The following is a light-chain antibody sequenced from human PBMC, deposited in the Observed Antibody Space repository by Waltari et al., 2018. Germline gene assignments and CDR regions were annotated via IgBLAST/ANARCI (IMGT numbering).Light chain of an antibody. CDR3: QQSYSTPPS. V-gene: IGKV1-39*01. CDR1: KSISSY. Sequence: DIQLTQSPSSLSASEGDRVPITCRASKSISSYLNWYQQKPGKAPTLLLYAASSLQSGIPTRFSGSGSGTDFTLTISSLQPEDFATYYCQQSYSTPPSFGQGPKLALK. CDR2: AAS. J-gene: IGKJ2*01.